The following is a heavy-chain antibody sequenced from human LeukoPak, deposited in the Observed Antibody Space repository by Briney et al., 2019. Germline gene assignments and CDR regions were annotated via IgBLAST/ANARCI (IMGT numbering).Heavy chain of an antibody. J-gene: IGHJ3*02. CDR2: IYYSGST. Sequence: SETLSLTCTVSGGSISSYYWSWIRQPPGKGLEWIGYIYYSGSTNYNPSLKSRVTISVDTSKNQFSLELSSVTAADTAVYYCARGAYCGGDCYYGVGAFDIWGQGTMVTVSS. D-gene: IGHD2-21*02. V-gene: IGHV4-59*01. CDR3: ARGAYCGGDCYYGVGAFDI. CDR1: GGSISSYY.